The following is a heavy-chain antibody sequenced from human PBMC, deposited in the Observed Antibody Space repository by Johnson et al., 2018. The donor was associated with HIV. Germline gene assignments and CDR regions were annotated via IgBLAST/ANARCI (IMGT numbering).Heavy chain of an antibody. V-gene: IGHV3-20*04. Sequence: VQLVESGGGVVRPGGSLRLSCAASGFTFDDYGMNWVRQAPGKGLEWVSGINWNGGSTGYADVVKGRFTISSDNAKNSLYLQMNSLRAEDTAFYYCARVESGSSAFDIWGQGTMVTVSS. CDR3: ARVESGSSAFDI. D-gene: IGHD1-26*01. J-gene: IGHJ3*02. CDR2: INWNGGST. CDR1: GFTFDDYG.